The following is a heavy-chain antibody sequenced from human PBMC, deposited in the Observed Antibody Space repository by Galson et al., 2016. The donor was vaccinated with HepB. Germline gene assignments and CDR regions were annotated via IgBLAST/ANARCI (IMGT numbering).Heavy chain of an antibody. Sequence: SLRLSCAVSGFIFSNYAMSWVRQAPGKGLEWVSAISGSGADTHYAESAKGRFTISRDNSKNTLYLQMSSLRAEDTAIYYCVKDRAGFFGVIGYFDFWGQGTLVTVSS. CDR3: VKDRAGFFGVIGYFDF. CDR1: GFIFSNYA. J-gene: IGHJ4*02. CDR2: ISGSGADT. V-gene: IGHV3-23*01. D-gene: IGHD3-3*01.